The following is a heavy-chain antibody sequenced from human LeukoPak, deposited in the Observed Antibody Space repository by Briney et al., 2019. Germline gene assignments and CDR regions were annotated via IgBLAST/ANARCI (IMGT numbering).Heavy chain of an antibody. CDR1: GGSISSSNW. CDR3: ARGRRPSKYSSSCFFDY. CDR2: IYHSGST. V-gene: IGHV4-4*02. Sequence: SSETLSLTCAVSGGSISSSNWWSWVRQPPGKGLEWIGEIYHSGSTNYNPSLKSRVTISVDKSKNQFSLKLSSVTAADTAVYYCARGRRPSKYSSSCFFDYWGQETLVTVSS. J-gene: IGHJ4*02. D-gene: IGHD6-13*01.